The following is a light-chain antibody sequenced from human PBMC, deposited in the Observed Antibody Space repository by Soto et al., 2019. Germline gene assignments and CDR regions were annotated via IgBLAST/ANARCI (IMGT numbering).Light chain of an antibody. CDR3: QQYGNSPIT. Sequence: EVVLTQSRGTMSLSRFERATFSGSSSERIYSAYLGWYQQKPGQAPRLLIYGTSSRATGIPDRFSGSGSGTDFTLTISRLEPEDFAVYYCQQYGNSPITFGQGTRLEI. J-gene: IGKJ5*01. CDR1: ERIYSAY. V-gene: IGKV3-20*01. CDR2: GTS.